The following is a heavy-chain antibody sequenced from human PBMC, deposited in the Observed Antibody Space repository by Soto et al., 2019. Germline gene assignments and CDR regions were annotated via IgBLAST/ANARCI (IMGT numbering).Heavy chain of an antibody. CDR1: GGSISSGGYY. CDR2: NYYSGIT. D-gene: IGHD6-6*01. CDR3: ARGSSIAGLYYGMDV. V-gene: IGHV4-31*03. J-gene: IGHJ6*02. Sequence: SETLSLTCTVSGGSISSGGYYRTWIRQHPGKGLEWIGYNYYSGITYYNPSLKSRVTISLDTSKNQFSLKLSSVTAADTAVYYCARGSSIAGLYYGMDVWGQGTTVTAP.